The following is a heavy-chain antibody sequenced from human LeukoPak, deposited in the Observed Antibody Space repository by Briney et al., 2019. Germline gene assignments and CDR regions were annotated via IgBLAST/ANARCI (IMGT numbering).Heavy chain of an antibody. V-gene: IGHV1-24*01. CDR1: GYTLTELS. J-gene: IGHJ4*02. CDR3: ATAYGDYLVLFPKYFDY. D-gene: IGHD4-17*01. Sequence: EASVKVSCKVSGYTLTELSMHWVRQAPGKGLEWMGGFDPEDGETIYAQKFQGRVTMTEDTSTDTAYMELSSLRSEDTAVYYCATAYGDYLVLFPKYFDYWGQGTLVTVSS. CDR2: FDPEDGET.